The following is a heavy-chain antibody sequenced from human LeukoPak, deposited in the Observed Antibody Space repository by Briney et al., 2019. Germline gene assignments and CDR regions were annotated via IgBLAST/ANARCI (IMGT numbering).Heavy chain of an antibody. CDR2: ISYDVVQT. J-gene: IGHJ4*02. CDR3: AEGRINMGRDMDH. D-gene: IGHD3-10*01. CDR1: GFTFSGYV. Sequence: PGRSLRLSCAATGFTFSGYVMHWVRKGPGKRIDWVADISYDVVQTYSSESVKGRCTISRDNPKNTLFLQMNSLRAEYSAVYYCAEGRINMGRDMDHWGQGTLVSVSS. V-gene: IGHV3-30-3*02.